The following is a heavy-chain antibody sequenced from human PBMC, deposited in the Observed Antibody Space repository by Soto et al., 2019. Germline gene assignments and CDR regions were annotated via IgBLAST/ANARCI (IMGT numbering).Heavy chain of an antibody. CDR2: ISGSGGST. J-gene: IGHJ6*02. CDR1: GFTFSSYA. CDR3: AKDRVTNVLRFLEWSYGMDV. V-gene: IGHV3-23*01. Sequence: GGSLRLSCAASGFTFSSYAMSWVRQAPGKGLEWVSAISGSGGSTYYADSVKGRFTISRDNSKNTLYLQMNSLRAEDTAVYYCAKDRVTNVLRFLEWSYGMDVWGQGTTVTVSS. D-gene: IGHD3-3*01.